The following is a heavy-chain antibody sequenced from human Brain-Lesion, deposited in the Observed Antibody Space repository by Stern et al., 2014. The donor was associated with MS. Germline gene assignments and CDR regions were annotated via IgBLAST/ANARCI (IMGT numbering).Heavy chain of an antibody. CDR1: GGSVSSTSYA. CDR2: IYYSGNT. Sequence: QLQLQESGPGLVKPSETLSLTCTVAGGSVSSTSYAWAWIRQPPGKGLEWIGTIYYSGNTYYSPSLKSRLTISLDTSKNPFSLHLRFVTAADTAVYYCAGEEDIRYCSGGSCTGNWFDPWGQGTLVTVSS. V-gene: IGHV4-39*01. D-gene: IGHD2-15*01. J-gene: IGHJ5*02. CDR3: AGEEDIRYCSGGSCTGNWFDP.